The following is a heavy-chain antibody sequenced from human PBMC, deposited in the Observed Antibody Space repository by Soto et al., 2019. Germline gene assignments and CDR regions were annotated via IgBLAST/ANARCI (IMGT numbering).Heavy chain of an antibody. CDR2: ISYYGINK. V-gene: IGHV3-30*18. CDR3: AKAIGLIWFGELEH. CDR1: VFTFISDF. D-gene: IGHD3-10*01. J-gene: IGHJ4*02. Sequence: PVVSLILACSSSVFTFISDFVQWVRQAPVNWLEWVAFISYYGINKYYADSVKGLFTISRDNSKNTLYLQMNSLRAEDTDVYYCAKAIGLIWFGELEHWGQRTLVTVSS.